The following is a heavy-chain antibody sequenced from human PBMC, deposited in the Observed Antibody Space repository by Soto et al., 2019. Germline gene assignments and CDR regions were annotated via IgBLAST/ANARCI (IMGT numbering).Heavy chain of an antibody. J-gene: IGHJ6*02. D-gene: IGHD3-22*01. CDR1: GGTFDNFI. CDR2: IVPMLGTP. CDR3: ARNGPDSASLSQYSGMHV. V-gene: IGHV1-69*01. Sequence: QVQLVQSGAEVKEPGSSVRVSCKASGGTFDNFIMNWVRQTPGRGLEWMGGIVPMLGTPTYAEKFKGRVTISAYELTSTLYMEVTSLRSEDTAIYYCARNGPDSASLSQYSGMHVWGQGTTVTVSS.